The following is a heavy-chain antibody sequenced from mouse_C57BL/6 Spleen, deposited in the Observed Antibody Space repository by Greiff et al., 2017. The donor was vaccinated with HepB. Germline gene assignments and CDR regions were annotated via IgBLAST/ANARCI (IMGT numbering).Heavy chain of an antibody. CDR3: TSTGLFDY. Sequence: EVMLVESGGGLVQPGGSMKLSCVASGFTFSNYWMNWVRQSPEKGLEWVAQIRLKSDNYATHYAESVKGRFTISRDDSKSSVYLQMNNLRAEDTGIYYCTSTGLFDYWGQGTTRTVSS. CDR2: IRLKSDNYAT. D-gene: IGHD4-1*02. CDR1: GFTFSNYW. J-gene: IGHJ2*01. V-gene: IGHV6-3*01.